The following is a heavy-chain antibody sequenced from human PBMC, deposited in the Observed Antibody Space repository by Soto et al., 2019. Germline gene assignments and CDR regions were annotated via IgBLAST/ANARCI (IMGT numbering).Heavy chain of an antibody. V-gene: IGHV3-30-3*01. CDR3: ARDLDLTARVLISGRKVV. D-gene: IGHD2-21*02. CDR2: ISYDGSNK. CDR1: GFTFSSYA. J-gene: IGHJ6*02. Sequence: PGGSLRLSCAASGFTFSSYAMHWVRQAPGKGLEWVAVISYDGSNKYYADSVKGRFTISRDNSKNTLYLQMNSLRAEDTAVYYCARDLDLTARVLISGRKVVWGPGPTVSVS.